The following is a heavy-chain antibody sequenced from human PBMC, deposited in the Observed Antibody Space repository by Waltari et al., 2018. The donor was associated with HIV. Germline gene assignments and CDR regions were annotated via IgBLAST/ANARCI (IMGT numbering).Heavy chain of an antibody. CDR2: SFYNEHKRAL. CDR3: ASGRILTGYWGTDYYYGMDV. CDR1: RDSVTSGQRY. D-gene: IGHD3-9*01. Sequence: QVHLEESRPGLVRPSETLSLTCTVSRDSVTSGQRYWSWIRQPPGKGMEWIGYSFYNEHKRALEYNPSLESRVTISVATSRNHVSMNLTSVTTADAALYFCASGRILTGYWGTDYYYGMDVWGQGTTVAVSS. V-gene: IGHV4-61*03. J-gene: IGHJ6*01.